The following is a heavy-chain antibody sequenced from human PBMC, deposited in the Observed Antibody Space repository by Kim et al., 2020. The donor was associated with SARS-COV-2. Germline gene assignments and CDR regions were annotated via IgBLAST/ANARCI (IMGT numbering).Heavy chain of an antibody. CDR3: ARTDTPIEFDF. D-gene: IGHD5-18*01. Sequence: SETLSLTCSVSGGSVSSGSHYWSWIRQPPGKGLEWIGYIYYNGNTIYNPSLKSRITISVDTSKNKFSLKLRSVTAADTAVYFCARTDTPIEFDFWGQGIRVAVSS. CDR2: IYYNGNT. V-gene: IGHV4-61*01. CDR1: GGSVSSGSHY. J-gene: IGHJ4*02.